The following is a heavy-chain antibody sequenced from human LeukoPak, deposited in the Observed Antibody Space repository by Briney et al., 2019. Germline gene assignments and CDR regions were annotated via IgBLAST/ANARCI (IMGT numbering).Heavy chain of an antibody. CDR1: GGSISSGGYY. D-gene: IGHD2-2*01. CDR3: ARVGGIVVVPRAFDI. V-gene: IGHV4-30-2*01. CDR2: IYHSGST. Sequence: PSETLSLTCTVSGGSISSGGYYWSWIRQPPGKGLEWFGYIYHSGSTYYNPSLKSRVTISVDRSKNQFSLKLSSVTAADTAVYYCARVGGIVVVPRAFDIWGQGTMVTVSS. J-gene: IGHJ3*02.